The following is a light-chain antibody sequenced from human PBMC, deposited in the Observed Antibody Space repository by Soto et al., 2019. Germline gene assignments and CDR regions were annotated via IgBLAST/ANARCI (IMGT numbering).Light chain of an antibody. CDR1: QTVSSN. CDR3: QQYGSSGT. CDR2: GAS. V-gene: IGKV3-20*01. Sequence: EIETAQPPATLAVSLGDRATLSCRASQTVSSNLVRYQQKPRQAPRLLIDGASNRATGIPDRFSGSGAGTDFTLTISRLEPEDFAVYYCQQYGSSGTFGQGTKV. J-gene: IGKJ1*01.